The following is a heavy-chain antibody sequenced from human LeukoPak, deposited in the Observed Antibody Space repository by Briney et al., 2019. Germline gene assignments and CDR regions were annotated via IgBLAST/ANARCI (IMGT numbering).Heavy chain of an antibody. CDR1: GFTFSSYW. D-gene: IGHD1-1*01. CDR3: ARDRVAYNMDV. V-gene: IGHV3-7*01. CDR2: IKQDGSEK. J-gene: IGHJ6*02. Sequence: GGSLRLSCAASGFTFSSYWMSWVRQAPGKGLEWVANIKQDGSEKYYVDSVKGRFTISRDNAKNSLYLQMNSPRAEDTAVYYCARDRVAYNMDVWGQGTTVTVSS.